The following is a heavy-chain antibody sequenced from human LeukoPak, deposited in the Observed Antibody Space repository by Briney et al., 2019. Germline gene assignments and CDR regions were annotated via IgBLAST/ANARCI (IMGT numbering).Heavy chain of an antibody. CDR3: ARASGYSGYDWVYYFDY. J-gene: IGHJ4*02. V-gene: IGHV4-4*07. Sequence: SETLSLTCTVSGGSISGSYWSWIRQPAGKGLEWIGRIYTSGSTNYNPSLKSRVTMSVDTSKNQFSLKLSSVTAADTAVYYCARASGYSGYDWVYYFDYWGQGTLVTVSS. CDR2: IYTSGST. D-gene: IGHD5-12*01. CDR1: GGSISGSY.